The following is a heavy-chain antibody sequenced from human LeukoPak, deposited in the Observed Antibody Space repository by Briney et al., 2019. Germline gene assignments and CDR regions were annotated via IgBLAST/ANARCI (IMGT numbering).Heavy chain of an antibody. CDR1: GGSISSYY. V-gene: IGHV4-59*04. J-gene: IGHJ6*03. Sequence: PSETLSLTCTASGGSISSYYWSWIRQPPGKGLEWIGSLYHSDSIYYNPSLESRVTMSVDTSKNQFSLKLSFVTAADTAVYYCARQHDSYHYYYVDVWGKGTTVTVSS. CDR3: ARQHDSYHYYYVDV. CDR2: LYHSDSI. D-gene: IGHD5-18*01.